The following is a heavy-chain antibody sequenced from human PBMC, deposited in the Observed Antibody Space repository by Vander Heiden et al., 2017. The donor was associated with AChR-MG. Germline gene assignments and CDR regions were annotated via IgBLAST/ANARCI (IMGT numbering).Heavy chain of an antibody. J-gene: IGHJ4*02. CDR3: AKETTRGYSFGGGLDY. CDR2: ISYDGTNI. D-gene: IGHD5-18*01. CDR1: GCSSNSYG. V-gene: IGHV3-30*18. Sequence: QVQLVASGGGVVQPGRPLRLSCAAAGCSSNSYGLHWVRQAPGKGLEWVAVISYDGTNIFYADSVKGRFTISRDNSKNMMYLQIKSLTIEDTAVYYCAKETTRGYSFGGGLDYWGQGTLVAVSS.